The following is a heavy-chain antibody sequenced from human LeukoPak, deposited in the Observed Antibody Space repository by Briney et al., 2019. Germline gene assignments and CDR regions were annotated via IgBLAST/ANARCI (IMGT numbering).Heavy chain of an antibody. CDR2: IYPGDSDT. V-gene: IGHV5-51*01. CDR1: GYSFTSYW. Sequence: GESLQISCKGSGYSFTSYWIGWVRQLPGKGLEWMGIIYPGDSDTRYSPSFQGQVTISADKSISTAYLQWSSLKASDTAMYYCARAMVRGVIIGNWFDPWGQGTLVTVSS. D-gene: IGHD3-10*01. J-gene: IGHJ5*02. CDR3: ARAMVRGVIIGNWFDP.